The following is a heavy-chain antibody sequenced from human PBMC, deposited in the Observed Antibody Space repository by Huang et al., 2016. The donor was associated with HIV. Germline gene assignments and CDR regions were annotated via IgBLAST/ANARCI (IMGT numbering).Heavy chain of an antibody. CDR3: ARLPGSITMIRGVITDPY. V-gene: IGHV4-39*02. J-gene: IGHJ4*02. CDR1: GGSIRSDNYY. Sequence: QLQLQESGPGLVKPSETLSLTCTVSGGSIRSDNYYWGWIRQPPGKGLEWIGSIFYRGSTYYTPSLKRRVTITVDTSKNHFSLRMRSVTAADTAVYYCARLPGSITMIRGVITDPYWGQGTLVTVSS. CDR2: IFYRGST. D-gene: IGHD3-10*01.